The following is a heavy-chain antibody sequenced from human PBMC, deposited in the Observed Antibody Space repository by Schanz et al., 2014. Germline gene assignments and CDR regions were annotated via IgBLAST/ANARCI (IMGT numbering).Heavy chain of an antibody. CDR2: ISSSGSA. Sequence: QLQLQESGPGLVKPSETLSLTCTVSGATITSINYYWGWIRQPPGKGLEWIGFISSSGSALYNPSLKTRVTISRDTSKNQVSLNLRSVTAADTAFYHCARELGREGGFDSWGQGTLVTVTS. J-gene: IGHJ4*02. CDR3: ARELGREGGFDS. V-gene: IGHV4-39*07. D-gene: IGHD2-15*01. CDR1: GATITSINYY.